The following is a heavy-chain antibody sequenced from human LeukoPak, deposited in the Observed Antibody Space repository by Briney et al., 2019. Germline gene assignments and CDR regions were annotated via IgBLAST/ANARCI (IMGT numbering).Heavy chain of an antibody. CDR2: ISDTPNTM. Sequence: GGSLRRSCVASGFTYSSYEMNWVRQAPGKGLEWVSYISDTPNTMYYADSVKGRFTISRDNAKNSLFLQMNSLRVDDTAVYYCAREYTGSEYFDYWGQGTLVTVSS. CDR3: AREYTGSEYFDY. V-gene: IGHV3-48*03. CDR1: GFTYSSYE. J-gene: IGHJ4*02. D-gene: IGHD5-12*01.